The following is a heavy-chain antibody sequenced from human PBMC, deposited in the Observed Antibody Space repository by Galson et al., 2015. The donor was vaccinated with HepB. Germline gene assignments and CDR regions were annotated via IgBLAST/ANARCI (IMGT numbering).Heavy chain of an antibody. CDR2: ISYDGSNK. D-gene: IGHD2-15*01. CDR1: GFTFSSYA. Sequence: SLRLSCAASGFTFSSYAMHWVRQAPGKGLEWVAVISYDGSNKYYADSVKGRFTISRDNSKNTLYLQMNSLRAEDTAVYYCARDRLPSAVVAAAAYYYGMDVWGQGTTVTVSS. V-gene: IGHV3-30-3*01. CDR3: ARDRLPSAVVAAAAYYYGMDV. J-gene: IGHJ6*02.